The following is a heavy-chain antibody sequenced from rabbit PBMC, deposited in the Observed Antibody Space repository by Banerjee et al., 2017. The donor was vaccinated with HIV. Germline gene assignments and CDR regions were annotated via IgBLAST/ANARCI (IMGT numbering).Heavy chain of an antibody. CDR2: IYTDSSGST. CDR1: GFDFSSYG. CDR3: ARDLAGVIGWNFTL. V-gene: IGHV1S45*01. D-gene: IGHD4-1*01. J-gene: IGHJ3*01. Sequence: QEHLVESGGGLVQPGGSLKLSCKASGFDFSSYGVSWVRQAPVKGLEWIACIYTDSSGSTYYAGCAKGRFTISRPSSTTVTLQMPSLTAADPATHFCARDLAGVIGWNFTLWGQGTLVTVS.